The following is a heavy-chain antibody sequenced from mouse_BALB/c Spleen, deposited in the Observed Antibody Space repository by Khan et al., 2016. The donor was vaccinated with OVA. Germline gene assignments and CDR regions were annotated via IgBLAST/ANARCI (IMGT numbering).Heavy chain of an antibody. CDR1: GFTFSTYG. CDR3: ARLAYYYDSEGVAY. Sequence: EVKLEESGGDLVEPGGSLKLSCAASGFTFSTYGMSWVRQTPDKRLEWVATISTGGPYTYYPDSVRGRFTISRDNAKTTLYLQMTSLKSEDTAILYCARLAYYYDSEGVAYWGQGTLGTVSA. D-gene: IGHD1-1*01. J-gene: IGHJ3*01. CDR2: ISTGGPYT. V-gene: IGHV5-6*02.